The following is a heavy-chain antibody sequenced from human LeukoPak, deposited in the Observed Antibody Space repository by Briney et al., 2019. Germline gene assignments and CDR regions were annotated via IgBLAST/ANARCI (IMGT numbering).Heavy chain of an antibody. D-gene: IGHD3-22*01. V-gene: IGHV3-23*01. Sequence: PAGSLRLSCAASGFTFSGYAMSSGRHAPREGLEWVSAIIVSGADTSYAASVKGRFTISRDNSKNTLSLQMNTLNAEDTAVYYCAKEFMIVVVIVTFDSWGQGTLVTVSS. CDR2: IIVSGADT. CDR3: AKEFMIVVVIVTFDS. CDR1: GFTFSGYA. J-gene: IGHJ3*01.